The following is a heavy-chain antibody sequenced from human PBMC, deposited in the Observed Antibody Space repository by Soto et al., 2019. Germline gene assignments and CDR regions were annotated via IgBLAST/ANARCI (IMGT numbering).Heavy chain of an antibody. D-gene: IGHD2-21*01. J-gene: IGHJ4*02. CDR3: ARVGGDGYNSYYFDY. CDR1: GGSISSGGYY. Sequence: SETLSLTCTVSGGSISSGGYYWSWIRQHPGKGLEWIGYIYYSGSTYYNPSLKSRVTISVDTSKNQFSLKLSSVTAADTAVYYCARVGGDGYNSYYFDYWGQGTLVTVSS. V-gene: IGHV4-31*03. CDR2: IYYSGST.